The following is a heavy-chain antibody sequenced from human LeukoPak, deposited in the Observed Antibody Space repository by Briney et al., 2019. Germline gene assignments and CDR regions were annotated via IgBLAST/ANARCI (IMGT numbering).Heavy chain of an antibody. D-gene: IGHD6-13*01. J-gene: IGHJ4*02. Sequence: GGSLRLSCAASGFTFSNYDMHWVRQAAGKGLEWVSGIGTAGDTYYPATVKGRFTISRENAKNSLYLQMNSLSAGDTAVYYCASSPAYSSSWYAIDNWGQGTLVTVSS. CDR3: ASSPAYSSSWYAIDN. CDR2: IGTAGDT. V-gene: IGHV3-13*01. CDR1: GFTFSNYD.